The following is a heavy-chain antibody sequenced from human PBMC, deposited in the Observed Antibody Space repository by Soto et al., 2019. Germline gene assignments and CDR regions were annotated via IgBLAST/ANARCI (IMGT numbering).Heavy chain of an antibody. CDR3: AKPRCYNVHYNYFYDA. CDR2: VSGNGDTT. Sequence: GGSLRLSCAASGFTFSSYDITWVRQGPGKGLEWVSGVSGNGDTTYYGDSVKGRFTISRDNSKSTVYLQMNSLRAEDTAVYYCAKPRCYNVHYNYFYDAWGQGALVTVSS. D-gene: IGHD2-2*02. J-gene: IGHJ5*02. CDR1: GFTFSSYD. V-gene: IGHV3-23*01.